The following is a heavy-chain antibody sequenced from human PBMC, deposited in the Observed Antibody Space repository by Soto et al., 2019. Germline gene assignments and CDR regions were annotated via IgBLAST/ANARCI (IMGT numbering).Heavy chain of an antibody. D-gene: IGHD2-15*01. Sequence: QVQLVESGGGVVQPGRSLRLSCAASGFTFSSYGMHWVRQAPGKGLEWVAVISYDGNKKYYADSVKGRFTISRDNSKNTLYLQMNSLRNEDTAVYYCAKDEVLVDVVPRDYYGMDGWGQGTTVTVSS. J-gene: IGHJ6*02. CDR1: GFTFSSYG. V-gene: IGHV3-30*18. CDR2: ISYDGNKK. CDR3: AKDEVLVDVVPRDYYGMDG.